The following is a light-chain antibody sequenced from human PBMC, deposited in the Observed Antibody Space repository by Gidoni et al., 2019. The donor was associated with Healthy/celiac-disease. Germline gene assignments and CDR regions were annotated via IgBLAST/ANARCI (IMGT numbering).Light chain of an antibody. CDR2: SNN. CDR1: SSNIGSNT. Sequence: PPASGTPGQRVTISCSGSSSNIGSNTVNWYQQLPGTAPKLLIYSNNQRPSGVPDRFSGSKSGTSASLAISGLQSEDEADYYCAAWDDSLNGLYVFGTGTKVTVL. CDR3: AAWDDSLNGLYV. V-gene: IGLV1-44*01. J-gene: IGLJ1*01.